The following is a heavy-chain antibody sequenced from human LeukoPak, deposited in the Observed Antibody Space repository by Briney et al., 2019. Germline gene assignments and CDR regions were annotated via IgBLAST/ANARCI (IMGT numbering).Heavy chain of an antibody. Sequence: NPSQTLSLTCTVSGGSISSGSYYWSWIRQPAGKGVEWFGRIYSSGSTNYNPSLKSRVTISVDTSKNQFSLKLSSVTAADTAVYYCARGRRGGIAARAIDYWGQGTLVTVSS. V-gene: IGHV4-61*02. D-gene: IGHD6-6*01. CDR3: ARGRRGGIAARAIDY. CDR2: IYSSGST. CDR1: GGSISSGSYY. J-gene: IGHJ4*02.